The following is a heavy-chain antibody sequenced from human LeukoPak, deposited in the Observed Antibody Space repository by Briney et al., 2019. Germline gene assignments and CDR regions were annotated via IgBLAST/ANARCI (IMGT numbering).Heavy chain of an antibody. CDR2: ISYDGINK. J-gene: IGHJ4*02. V-gene: IGHV3-30-3*01. CDR1: GFTFNNAW. Sequence: PGGSLRLSCAASGFTFNNAWMSWVRQAPGKGLEWVAVISYDGINKYYADSVKGRYTVSRDNSYNTLYLQMNSLRADDTALYYCARDNGYYYGSGSYFDYWGQGTLVTVSS. CDR3: ARDNGYYYGSGSYFDY. D-gene: IGHD3-10*01.